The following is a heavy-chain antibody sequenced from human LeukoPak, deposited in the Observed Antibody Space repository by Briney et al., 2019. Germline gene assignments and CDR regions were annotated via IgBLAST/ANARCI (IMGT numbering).Heavy chain of an antibody. D-gene: IGHD3-22*01. CDR3: ARDGLYDSSGYYFDYYYGMDV. Sequence: GRSLRLSCAASGFTFSSYSMNWVRQAPGKGLEWDASISSSSSYIYYADSVKGRFTISRDNAKNSLYLQMNSLRAEDTAVYYCARDGLYDSSGYYFDYYYGMDVWGQGTTVTVSS. J-gene: IGHJ6*02. V-gene: IGHV3-21*04. CDR1: GFTFSSYS. CDR2: ISSSSSYI.